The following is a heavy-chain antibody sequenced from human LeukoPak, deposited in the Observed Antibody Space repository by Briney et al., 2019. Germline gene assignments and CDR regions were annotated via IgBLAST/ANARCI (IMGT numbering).Heavy chain of an antibody. V-gene: IGHV4-38-2*02. J-gene: IGHJ4*02. Sequence: SETLSLTCTVSGYSISSGYYWGWIRQPPGKGLEWIGSIYHSGSTYYNPSLKSRVTISVDASKNQFSLKLSSVTAADTAVYYCARRGYSGYHSYFDYWGQGTLVTVSS. CDR1: GYSISSGYY. CDR2: IYHSGST. CDR3: ARRGYSGYHSYFDY. D-gene: IGHD5-12*01.